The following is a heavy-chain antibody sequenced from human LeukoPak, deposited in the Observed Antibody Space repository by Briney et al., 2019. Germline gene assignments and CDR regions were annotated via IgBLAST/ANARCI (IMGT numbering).Heavy chain of an antibody. D-gene: IGHD3-22*01. Sequence: PGESLRLSCAASGFTFSSYGMHWVRQAPGKGLEWVAVIWYDGSNKYYADSVKGRFTISRDNSKNTLYLQMNSLRVEDTDVYYCARDNSSGYYYFDYWGQGTLVTVSS. CDR1: GFTFSSYG. CDR2: IWYDGSNK. J-gene: IGHJ4*02. CDR3: ARDNSSGYYYFDY. V-gene: IGHV3-33*01.